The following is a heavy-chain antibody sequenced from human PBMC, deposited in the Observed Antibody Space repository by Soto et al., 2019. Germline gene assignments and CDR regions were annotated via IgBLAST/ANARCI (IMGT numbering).Heavy chain of an antibody. CDR2: INPNSGGT. Sequence: QVQLVQSGAEVKKPGASVKVSCKASGYTFTGYYMHWVRQAPGQGLEWMGWINPNSGGTNYAQKFQGWVTMTRDTSISTAYMELSRLRSDDTAVYYCARDSAGGPLGPHYYYYYGMDVWGQGTTVTVSS. CDR3: ARDSAGGPLGPHYYYYYGMDV. J-gene: IGHJ6*02. D-gene: IGHD7-27*01. CDR1: GYTFTGYY. V-gene: IGHV1-2*04.